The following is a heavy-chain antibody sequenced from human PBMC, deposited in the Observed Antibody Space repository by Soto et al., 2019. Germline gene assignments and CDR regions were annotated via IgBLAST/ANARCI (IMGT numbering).Heavy chain of an antibody. CDR2: IMPIFAAP. CDR3: ATGARYCSGGSCYPDD. V-gene: IGHV1-69*06. CDR1: GGTISTNV. Sequence: QVQLMQSGAEVKKPGSSVKVSCKASGGTISTNVISWVRQAPGQGLEWMGEIMPIFAAPNNAQKFQGSLTLTADTSTTTVYMELSSLTPEDTAVYFCATGARYCSGGSCYPDDWGQGTLVIVSS. D-gene: IGHD2-15*01. J-gene: IGHJ4*02.